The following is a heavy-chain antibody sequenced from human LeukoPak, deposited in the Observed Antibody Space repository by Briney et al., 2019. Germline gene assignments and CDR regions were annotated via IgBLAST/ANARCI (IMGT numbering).Heavy chain of an antibody. CDR2: ISGSGGST. D-gene: IGHD2-2*01. CDR1: GFTFSSYA. J-gene: IGHJ6*03. Sequence: SGGSLRLSCAASGFTFSSYAMSWVRQAPGKGLEWVSAISGSGGSTYYADSVKGRFTISRDNSKNTLYLQMNSLRAEDTAVYYCAKDGGYCSSTSCYFSWDYYYYMDVWGKGTTVTVSS. CDR3: AKDGGYCSSTSCYFSWDYYYYMDV. V-gene: IGHV3-23*01.